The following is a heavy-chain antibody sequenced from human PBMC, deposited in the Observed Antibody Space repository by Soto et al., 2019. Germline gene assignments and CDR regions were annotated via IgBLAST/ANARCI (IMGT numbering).Heavy chain of an antibody. CDR2: INHSGST. CDR3: AVTYYYGSGTFDY. Sequence: QVQLQQCGAGLLKPSETLSLTCAVYGGSFSGYYWSWIRQPPGKGLEWIGEINHSGSTNYNLSLKSRVTISVDTSKNQFSLKLSSVTAADTAVYYCAVTYYYGSGTFDYWGQGTLVTVSS. J-gene: IGHJ4*02. V-gene: IGHV4-34*01. CDR1: GGSFSGYY. D-gene: IGHD3-10*01.